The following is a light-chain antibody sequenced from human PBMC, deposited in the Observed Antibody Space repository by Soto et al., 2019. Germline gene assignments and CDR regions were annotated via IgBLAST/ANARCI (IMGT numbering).Light chain of an antibody. Sequence: EIVLTHSPDTLSLSPWELATLSCRASQSVSSSYLAWYQHKPGQAPRLLMSTASNRATGSPDRFSGSGSGTEFTLTISSLQSDDFAIYYCQQYNNWPDTFGQGTKVDIK. CDR3: QQYNNWPDT. CDR2: TAS. V-gene: IGKV3-20*01. CDR1: QSVSSSY. J-gene: IGKJ1*01.